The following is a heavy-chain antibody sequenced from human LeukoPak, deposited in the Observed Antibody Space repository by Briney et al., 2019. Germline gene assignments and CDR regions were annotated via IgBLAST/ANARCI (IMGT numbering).Heavy chain of an antibody. V-gene: IGHV1-69*05. CDR3: ARGVDGYDLYYFDY. J-gene: IGHJ4*02. Sequence: SVKVSCKASGGTFSSYAISWVRQAPGQGLEWMGGIVPIFGTANYAQKFQGRVTITTDESTSTAYMELSSLRSEDTAVYYCARGVDGYDLYYFDYWGQETLVTVSS. CDR2: IVPIFGTA. CDR1: GGTFSSYA. D-gene: IGHD5-24*01.